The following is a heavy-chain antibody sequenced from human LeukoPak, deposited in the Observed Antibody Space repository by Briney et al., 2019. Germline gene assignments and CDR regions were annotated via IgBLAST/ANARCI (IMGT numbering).Heavy chain of an antibody. CDR3: ARVYSSGWRYFDY. CDR1: GFTVNTNY. CDR2: LYSGGST. J-gene: IGHJ4*02. D-gene: IGHD6-19*01. V-gene: IGHV3-53*01. Sequence: GGSLRLSCAVSGFTVNTNYMSWVRQSPGKGLEWVSILYSGGSTYYADSVKGRFTISRDDSKNTVYLQVNSLRAEDTAVYYCARVYSSGWRYFDYWGQGTLVTVSS.